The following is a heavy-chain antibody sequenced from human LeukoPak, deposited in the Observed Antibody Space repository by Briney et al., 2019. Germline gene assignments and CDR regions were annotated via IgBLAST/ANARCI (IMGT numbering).Heavy chain of an antibody. CDR3: AKAGEVTTRPVALDY. J-gene: IGHJ4*02. V-gene: IGHV3-11*04. D-gene: IGHD4-17*01. CDR1: GFTFSDYY. Sequence: PGGSLRLSCAASGFTFSDYYMSWIRQAPGKGLEWVSYISSSGSTIYYADSVKGRFTISRDNAKNSLYLQMNSLRAEDTAVYYCAKAGEVTTRPVALDYWGQGTLVTVSS. CDR2: ISSSGSTI.